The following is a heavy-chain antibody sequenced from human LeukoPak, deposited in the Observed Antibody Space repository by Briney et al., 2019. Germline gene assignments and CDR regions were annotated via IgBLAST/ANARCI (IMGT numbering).Heavy chain of an antibody. CDR3: PRLYSGTRPPDY. Sequence: PSETLSLTCTVSGGSIISSTYYWDWIRQPPGKGLEWIGSIFYSGSTYYNPSLKSRVTISVDTSKNQISLKVTSVTAADTAIYYCPRLYSGTRPPDYWGQGTLVTVSS. D-gene: IGHD2-15*01. CDR1: GGSIISSTYY. CDR2: IFYSGST. J-gene: IGHJ4*02. V-gene: IGHV4-39*01.